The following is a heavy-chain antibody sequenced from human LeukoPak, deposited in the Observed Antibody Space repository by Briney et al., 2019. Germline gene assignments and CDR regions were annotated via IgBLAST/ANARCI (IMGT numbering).Heavy chain of an antibody. J-gene: IGHJ4*02. CDR2: IRQDESER. V-gene: IGHV3-7*01. CDR3: ARSEVRRSFDY. Sequence: GGSLRLSCEGSGFSFSSYWMTWVRQLPGKGPEWVANIRQDESERYFADSVKGRFTISRDNAKKSVYLHMSSLRAEDTAVYYCARSEVRRSFDYWGQGTLVTVSS. CDR1: GFSFSSYW.